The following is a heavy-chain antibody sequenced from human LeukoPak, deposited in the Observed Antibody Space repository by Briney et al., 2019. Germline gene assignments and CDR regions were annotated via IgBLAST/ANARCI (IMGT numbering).Heavy chain of an antibody. CDR3: ARVSRDMTSPFDY. J-gene: IGHJ4*02. Sequence: GRSLRLSCAASGFTFSSYAMHWVRQAPGKGLEWVAVISYDGSNKYYADSVKGRFTISRDDSKNTLYLQMNSLRVEDTAVYYCARVSRDMTSPFDYWGQGTLVTVSS. CDR2: ISYDGSNK. V-gene: IGHV3-30-3*01. CDR1: GFTFSSYA. D-gene: IGHD2-15*01.